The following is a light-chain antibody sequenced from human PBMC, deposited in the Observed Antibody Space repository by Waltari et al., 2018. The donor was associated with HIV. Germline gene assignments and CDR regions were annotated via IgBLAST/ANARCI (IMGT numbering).Light chain of an antibody. Sequence: QSALTQPPSASGSPGQSVTISCAGTSSDVGGYNYVSWYQQHPGKAPTLIIYEVNKRPSGVPNRFSGSKSGNTASLTVSGLQAEDEAEYFCSAYGGRNIFVLFGGGTKLTVL. J-gene: IGLJ3*02. V-gene: IGLV2-8*01. CDR1: SSDVGGYNY. CDR2: EVN. CDR3: SAYGGRNIFVL.